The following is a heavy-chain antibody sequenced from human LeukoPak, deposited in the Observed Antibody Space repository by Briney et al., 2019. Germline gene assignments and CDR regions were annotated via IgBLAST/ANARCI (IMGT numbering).Heavy chain of an antibody. CDR1: GFTFSTYW. CDR3: VRDKYGEGLDY. D-gene: IGHD4-17*01. J-gene: IGHJ4*02. Sequence: GGSLRLSCAASGFTFSTYWMHWVRQAPGKGLVWVSRIKSDGTSTSYADSVKGRFTISRDNAKNTLYLQMNSLRAEDTAVYYWVRDKYGEGLDYWGQGTLVTVSS. V-gene: IGHV3-74*01. CDR2: IKSDGTST.